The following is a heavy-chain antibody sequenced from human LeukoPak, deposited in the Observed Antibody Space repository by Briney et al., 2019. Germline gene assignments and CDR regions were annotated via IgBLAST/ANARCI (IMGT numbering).Heavy chain of an antibody. CDR3: AKDGVPSRWFGRNYFDY. D-gene: IGHD3-10*01. V-gene: IGHV3-11*04. Sequence: GGSLRLSCAASEFTFSDYYMSWVRQAPGKGLAWVSYISSTSSTKYYADSVKGRFTISRDNFKNTLYLKMNNLRAEDTAVYYCAKDGVPSRWFGRNYFDYWGQGTLVTVSS. CDR2: ISSTSSTK. CDR1: EFTFSDYY. J-gene: IGHJ4*02.